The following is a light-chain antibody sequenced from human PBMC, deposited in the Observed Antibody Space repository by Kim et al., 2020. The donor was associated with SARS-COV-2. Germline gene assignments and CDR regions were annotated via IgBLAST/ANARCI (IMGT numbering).Light chain of an antibody. CDR3: PQSYTSPPT. J-gene: IGKJ1*01. V-gene: IGKV1-39*01. Sequence: DIQMTQSPLSLSASVGDRVTITCRASQSITTYLNWYQQKPGKAPSLLIYAASRLQSGVPSRFSGSGSGTDFTLTISSLQPEDFATYYCPQSYTSPPTFGQGTKVGIK. CDR1: QSITTY. CDR2: AAS.